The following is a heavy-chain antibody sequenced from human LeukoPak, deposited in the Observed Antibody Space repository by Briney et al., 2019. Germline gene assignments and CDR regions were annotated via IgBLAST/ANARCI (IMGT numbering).Heavy chain of an antibody. CDR1: GFAFSNHN. V-gene: IGHV3-21*01. J-gene: IGHJ4*02. Sequence: GGSLRLSCVASGFAFSNHNMDWVRQAPGKGLEWVSSISSSSSYIYYADSVKGRFTISRDNAKNSLYLQMNSLRAEDTAVYYCARAGGSGSYPYYFDYWGQGTLVTVSS. CDR3: ARAGGSGSYPYYFDY. D-gene: IGHD1-26*01. CDR2: ISSSSSYI.